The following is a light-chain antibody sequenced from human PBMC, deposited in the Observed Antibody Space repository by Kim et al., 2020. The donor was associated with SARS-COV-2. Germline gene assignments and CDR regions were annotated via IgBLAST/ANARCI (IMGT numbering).Light chain of an antibody. CDR2: AAS. CDR3: QKYNSAPWT. Sequence: ASVGDRVTITCRASQDIKNYLAWYRQKPGKVPEVLIYAASILQSGVPSRISGSGSGTDFTLTINSLQPEDVATYYCQKYNSAPWTFAQGTKVDIK. V-gene: IGKV1-27*01. CDR1: QDIKNY. J-gene: IGKJ1*01.